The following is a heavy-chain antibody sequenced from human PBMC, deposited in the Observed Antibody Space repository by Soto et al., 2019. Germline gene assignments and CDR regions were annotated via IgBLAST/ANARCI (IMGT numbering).Heavy chain of an antibody. CDR3: ARDTGSSWYPYYYYYGMDV. CDR2: ISAYNGNT. D-gene: IGHD6-13*01. Sequence: QVQLVQSGAEVKKPGASVKVSCKASGYTFTSYGISWVRQAPGQGLEWMGWISAYNGNTNYAQKLQGRVTMTTDTPTRKAHMERRGLRSDDTAVDYCARDTGSSWYPYYYYYGMDVWGQGTTVTVSS. CDR1: GYTFTSYG. J-gene: IGHJ6*02. V-gene: IGHV1-18*01.